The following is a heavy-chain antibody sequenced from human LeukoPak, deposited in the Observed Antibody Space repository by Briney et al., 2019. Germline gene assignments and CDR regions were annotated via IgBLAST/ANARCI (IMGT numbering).Heavy chain of an antibody. D-gene: IGHD5-12*01. CDR3: ARGPSGYHNT. Sequence: GGSLRLSCAISGFTFSSYEMNWVRQAPGKGLEWVSYISSGGSTKNYADSVKGRFTISRDNAKNSLYLQMKSLRAEDTGVYYCARGPSGYHNTGGQGTLVTVSS. CDR1: GFTFSSYE. CDR2: ISSGGSTK. J-gene: IGHJ4*02. V-gene: IGHV3-48*03.